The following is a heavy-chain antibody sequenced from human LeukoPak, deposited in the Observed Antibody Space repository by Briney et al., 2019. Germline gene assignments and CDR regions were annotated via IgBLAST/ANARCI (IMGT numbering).Heavy chain of an antibody. Sequence: AAGSLRFACAASGFTFSNYAMAWVRQAPGKGLEWVSGISGGGDSTYADPVKGRFIISRDSSKITLFLQMHSLRAEDTAVYYCARRYCSSTSCLIDYWGQGTLVTVSS. CDR2: ISGGGDST. CDR3: ARRYCSSTSCLIDY. V-gene: IGHV3-23*01. J-gene: IGHJ4*02. CDR1: GFTFSNYA. D-gene: IGHD2-2*01.